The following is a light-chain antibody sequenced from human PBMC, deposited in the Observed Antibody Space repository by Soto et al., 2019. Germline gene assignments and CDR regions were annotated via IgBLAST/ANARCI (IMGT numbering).Light chain of an antibody. CDR3: QQYGISPT. CDR2: DVS. Sequence: EIVLTQSPGTLSLSTGERATLSCRSRQSVSNSYLAWYQQKPGQAPRLLIYDVSSRATGIPDRFSGSGSGTDFTLSISRLESEDFAVHYCQQYGISPTFGQGTKVEIK. CDR1: QSVSNSY. V-gene: IGKV3-20*01. J-gene: IGKJ1*01.